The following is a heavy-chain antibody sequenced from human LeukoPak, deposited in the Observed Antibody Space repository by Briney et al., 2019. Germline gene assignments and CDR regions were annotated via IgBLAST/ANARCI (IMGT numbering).Heavy chain of an antibody. D-gene: IGHD3-10*01. CDR2: MNPTSGHT. CDR1: GYTFTSYD. Sequence: GASVKVSCKASGYTFTSYDINWVRQATGQGLEWMGWMNPTSGHTGYAQKFQGRVTMTRHTSISTAYMELNSLTSEDTAVYYCARSPVGVRKKHDFWGQGTLVIVSS. J-gene: IGHJ4*02. V-gene: IGHV1-8*01. CDR3: ARSPVGVRKKHDF.